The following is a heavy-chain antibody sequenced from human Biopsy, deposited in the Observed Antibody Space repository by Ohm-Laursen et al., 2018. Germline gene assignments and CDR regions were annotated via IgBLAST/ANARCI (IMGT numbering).Heavy chain of an antibody. V-gene: IGHV4-34*01. CDR3: ARLGDFHGSGIYGLGV. D-gene: IGHD3-10*01. CDR2: VNDSGTT. CDR1: GKTFSGYF. J-gene: IGHJ6*02. Sequence: SQTLSLTCAVSGKTFSGYFWTWIRQPPGQGLEWNGEVNDSGTTNYNPSLKSRLTASVDTTRKQFSLKLTSVTAADTALYYCARLGDFHGSGIYGLGVWGRGTLVTVSS.